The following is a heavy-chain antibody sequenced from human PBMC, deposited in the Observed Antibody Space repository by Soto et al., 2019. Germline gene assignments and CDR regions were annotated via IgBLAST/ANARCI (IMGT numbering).Heavy chain of an antibody. CDR3: AKVAPVGASRPYYFDY. J-gene: IGHJ4*02. CDR2: ISGSGGST. CDR1: GFTFSSYA. D-gene: IGHD1-26*01. V-gene: IGHV3-23*01. Sequence: EVQLLESGGGLVQPGGSLRLSCAASGFTFSSYAMSWVRQAPGKGLEWVSAISGSGGSTYYADSVKGRFTISRDNSKNPLYLQMNSLRAEDTAVYYCAKVAPVGASRPYYFDYWGQGTLVTVSS.